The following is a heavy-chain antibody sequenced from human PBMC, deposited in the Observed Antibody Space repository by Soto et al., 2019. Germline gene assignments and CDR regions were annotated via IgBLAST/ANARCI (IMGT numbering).Heavy chain of an antibody. CDR3: AHRMVYYYGSGSYYNNDAFDI. V-gene: IGHV2-5*01. CDR1: GFSLSTSGVG. D-gene: IGHD3-10*01. CDR2: IYWNDDK. J-gene: IGHJ3*02. Sequence: ESGPTLVNPTQTLTLTCTFSGFSLSTSGVGVGWIRQPPGKALEWLALIYWNDDKRYSPSLKSRLTITKDTSKNQVVLTMTNMDPVDTATYYCAHRMVYYYGSGSYYNNDAFDIWGQGTMATVSS.